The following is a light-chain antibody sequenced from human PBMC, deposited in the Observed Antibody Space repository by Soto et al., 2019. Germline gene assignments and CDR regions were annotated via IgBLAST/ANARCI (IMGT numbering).Light chain of an antibody. Sequence: QSALTQPASVSGSPGQSITIPCTGTSGDVGSYNLVSWYQQHPGKAPKLVIYEVTERPSGVSNRFSGSKSGSTASLTISGLQPDDEADYYCCSYAGNSEVFGTGTKVTVL. CDR2: EVT. CDR3: CSYAGNSEV. CDR1: SGDVGSYNL. V-gene: IGLV2-23*02. J-gene: IGLJ1*01.